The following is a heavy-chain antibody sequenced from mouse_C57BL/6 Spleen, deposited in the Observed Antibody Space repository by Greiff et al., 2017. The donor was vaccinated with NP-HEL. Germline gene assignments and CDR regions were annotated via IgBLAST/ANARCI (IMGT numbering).Heavy chain of an antibody. CDR1: GYTFTDYE. V-gene: IGHV1-15*01. J-gene: IGHJ2*01. CDR2: IDPETGGT. CDR3: TREAGVFDY. Sequence: VKLVESGAELVRPGASVTLSCKASGYTFTDYEMHWVKQTPVHGLEWIGAIDPETGGTAYNQKFKGKAILTADKSSSTAYMELRSLTSEDSAVYYCTREAGVFDYWGQGTTLTVSS. D-gene: IGHD3-2*02.